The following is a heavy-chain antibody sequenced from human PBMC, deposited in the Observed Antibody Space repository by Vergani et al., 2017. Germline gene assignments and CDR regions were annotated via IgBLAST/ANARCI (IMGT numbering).Heavy chain of an antibody. CDR3: ARIYDFWSGGYYDY. Sequence: EVQLVESGGGLVQPGGSLRLSCAASGFTFSSYSMNWVRQAPGKGLEWVSYISSSSSTIYYADSVKGRFTISRDNAKNSLYLQMNSLRAEDTAVYYCARIYDFWSGGYYDYWGQGTLVTVSS. CDR1: GFTFSSYS. D-gene: IGHD3-3*01. J-gene: IGHJ4*02. CDR2: ISSSSSTI. V-gene: IGHV3-48*04.